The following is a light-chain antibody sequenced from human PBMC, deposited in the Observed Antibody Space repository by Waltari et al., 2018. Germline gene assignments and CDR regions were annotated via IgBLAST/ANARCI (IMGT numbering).Light chain of an antibody. Sequence: QSALTQPASVSGSPGQSITISCSGTSSDIGGYKYVSWYQQYPHRAPQLILYEVTERPSGVPGRFSGSKSGNTASLTVSGLQIEDEADYFCSAYAGGNTLVVGGGTRLTVL. J-gene: IGLJ2*01. CDR2: EVT. CDR3: SAYAGGNTLV. V-gene: IGLV2-8*01. CDR1: SSDIGGYKY.